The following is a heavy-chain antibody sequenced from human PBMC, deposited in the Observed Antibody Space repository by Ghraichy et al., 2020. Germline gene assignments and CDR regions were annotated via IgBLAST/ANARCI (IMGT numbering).Heavy chain of an antibody. Sequence: GGSLRLSCAASGFTFSSYGMHWVRQAPGKGLEWVAVIWYDGSNKYYADSVKGRFTISRDNSKNTLYLQMNSLRAEDTAVYYCARDRGSYGYEGGDYWGQGTLVTVSS. D-gene: IGHD5-18*01. J-gene: IGHJ4*02. CDR3: ARDRGSYGYEGGDY. CDR1: GFTFSSYG. V-gene: IGHV3-33*01. CDR2: IWYDGSNK.